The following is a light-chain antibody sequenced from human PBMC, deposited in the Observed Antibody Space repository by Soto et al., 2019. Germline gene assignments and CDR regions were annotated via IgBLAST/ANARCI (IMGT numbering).Light chain of an antibody. Sequence: EIVLTQSPGTLSLSPGERATLSCRASQSVSSSYLAWYQQKPGQAPRLLIYGASSRATGIPDRFSGSGSGTDFTLTISRLEPEDSAVYYCQQYGSSPGTFGQGTKVETK. CDR1: QSVSSSY. V-gene: IGKV3-20*01. CDR2: GAS. CDR3: QQYGSSPGT. J-gene: IGKJ1*01.